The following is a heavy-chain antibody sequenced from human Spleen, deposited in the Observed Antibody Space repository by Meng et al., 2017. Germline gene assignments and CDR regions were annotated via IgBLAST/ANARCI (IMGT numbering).Heavy chain of an antibody. CDR1: GFTVSSNY. D-gene: IGHD2-21*02. V-gene: IGHV3-15*01. CDR2: IKSKTDGGTT. J-gene: IGHJ3*02. Sequence: GESLKISCAASGFTVSSNYMSWVRQAPGKGLEWVGRIKSKTDGGTTDYAAPVKGRFTISRDDSKNTLYLQMNSLKTEDTAVYYCTTDVGDIVVVTAIRSAFDIWGQGTMVTVSS. CDR3: TTDVGDIVVVTAIRSAFDI.